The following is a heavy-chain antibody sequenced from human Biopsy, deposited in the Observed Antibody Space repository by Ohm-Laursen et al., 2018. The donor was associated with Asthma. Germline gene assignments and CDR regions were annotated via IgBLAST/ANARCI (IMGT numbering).Heavy chain of an antibody. CDR3: TREDYSSGWYPSESANWFDP. CDR1: GFTFSSYA. Sequence: SLRLSCAASGFTFSSYAMSWVRQAPGKGLEWVGRIKRRSDGGKTNYAAPVNGRFTISRDDSKNTLYLQMNSLKTEDTAVYYCTREDYSSGWYPSESANWFDPWGQGTLVTVSS. D-gene: IGHD6-19*01. CDR2: IKRRSDGGKT. V-gene: IGHV3-15*01. J-gene: IGHJ5*02.